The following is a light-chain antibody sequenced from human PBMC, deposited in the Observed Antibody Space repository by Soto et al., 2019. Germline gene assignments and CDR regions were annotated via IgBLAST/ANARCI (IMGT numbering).Light chain of an antibody. CDR1: SRDIGGYDF. J-gene: IGLJ1*01. CDR3: SSFSNSDNPYV. Sequence: QSALAQPASVSGSPGQSITISCAGTSRDIGGYDFVSWYQQHPGEAPKLMIFDVSDRPSGVSDRFSGSKSGDTASLTISGLQAEDEADYYCSSFSNSDNPYVFGTGTKVTVL. V-gene: IGLV2-14*03. CDR2: DVS.